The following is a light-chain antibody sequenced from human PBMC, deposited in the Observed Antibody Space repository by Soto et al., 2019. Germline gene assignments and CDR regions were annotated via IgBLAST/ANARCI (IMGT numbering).Light chain of an antibody. CDR1: QDIRND. CDR3: LQDFNYPWT. CDR2: AAS. Sequence: AIQMTQSPSSLSASVGDRVNITCRASQDIRNDLGWYQQKPGKTPKLLIFAASSLQSGVPSRFSGSGSGTDFTLTISSLQPEDFATYYCLQDFNYPWTFGQGTKVEIE. V-gene: IGKV1-6*01. J-gene: IGKJ1*01.